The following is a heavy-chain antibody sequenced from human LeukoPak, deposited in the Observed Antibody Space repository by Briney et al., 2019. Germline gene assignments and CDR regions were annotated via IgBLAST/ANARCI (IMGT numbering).Heavy chain of an antibody. CDR3: ARESAATSEGFSDY. Sequence: ASVKVSCKASGYTFTGYYMHWVRQAPGQGLEWMGWINPNSGGTNYAQKFQGRVTMTRDTPISTAYMELSRLRSDDTAVYYCARESAATSEGFSDYWGQGTLVTVSS. J-gene: IGHJ4*02. CDR1: GYTFTGYY. D-gene: IGHD2-15*01. CDR2: INPNSGGT. V-gene: IGHV1-2*02.